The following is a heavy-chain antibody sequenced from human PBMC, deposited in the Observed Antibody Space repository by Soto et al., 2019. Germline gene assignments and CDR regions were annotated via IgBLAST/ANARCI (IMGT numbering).Heavy chain of an antibody. J-gene: IGHJ4*02. CDR3: PCGAPPFDD. V-gene: IGHV3-72*01. Sequence: EVQLVQSGGGLVQPGGSLRLSCAASGLTLSDHYMDWVRQTPGKGLEWIGRSRNKVIGYTTEYAASVKGRFTISSDDSTHSLYLQMHSLMTAATAVYYCPCGAPPFDDWGQGTLVTVSS. CDR2: SRNKVIGYTT. CDR1: GLTLSDHY. D-gene: IGHD3-10*01.